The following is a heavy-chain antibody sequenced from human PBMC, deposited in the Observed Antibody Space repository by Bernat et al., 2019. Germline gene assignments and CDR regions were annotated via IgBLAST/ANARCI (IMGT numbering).Heavy chain of an antibody. CDR1: GFTFSSYW. CDR2: INSDGSST. Sequence: EVQLVESGGGLVQPGGSLRLSCAASGFTFSSYWMHWVRQAPGKGLVWVSRINSDGSSTSYADSVKGRFTISRDNAKNTLYLQMNSLRAEDTAVYYCARGPPYNWNFLWGSWFDPWGQGTLVTVSS. D-gene: IGHD1-7*01. J-gene: IGHJ5*02. CDR3: ARGPPYNWNFLWGSWFDP. V-gene: IGHV3-74*01.